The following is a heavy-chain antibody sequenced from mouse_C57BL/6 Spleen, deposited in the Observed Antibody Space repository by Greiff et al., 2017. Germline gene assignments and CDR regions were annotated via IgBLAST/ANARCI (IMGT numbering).Heavy chain of an antibody. Sequence: VQLQQPGAELVKPGASVKLSCKASGYTFTSYWMHWVKQRPGQGLEWIGMIHPNSGSTNYNEKFKSKATLTVDKSSSTAYMQLSSLTSEDSAVYYCARRATGDWYFDVWGTGTTGTVSS. CDR1: GYTFTSYW. V-gene: IGHV1-64*01. CDR2: IHPNSGST. CDR3: ARRATGDWYFDV. D-gene: IGHD4-1*02. J-gene: IGHJ1*03.